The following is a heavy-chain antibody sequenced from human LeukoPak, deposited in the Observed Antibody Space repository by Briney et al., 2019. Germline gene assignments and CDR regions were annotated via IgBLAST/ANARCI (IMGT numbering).Heavy chain of an antibody. CDR1: SVSINNNY. CDR3: ARGSGAFDY. V-gene: IGHV4-59*01. Sequence: SETLSLTCTVTSVSINNNYWSWIRQPPGKGLEWIRYIYYSGSTNYSPSLKSRVTMSVDTSKKQFSLKVTSVTAADTAVYYCARGSGAFDYWGQGTLVTVSS. CDR2: IYYSGST. J-gene: IGHJ4*02.